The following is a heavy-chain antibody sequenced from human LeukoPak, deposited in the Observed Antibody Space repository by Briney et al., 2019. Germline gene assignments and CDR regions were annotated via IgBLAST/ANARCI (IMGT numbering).Heavy chain of an antibody. CDR1: GYTFTSYY. D-gene: IGHD2-15*01. V-gene: IGHV1-46*01. Sequence: GASVKVSCKASGYTFTSYYMHWVRQAPGQGLEWMGIINPSGGSTSYAQKFQGRVTMTRDTSTSTVYMELSSLRSEDTAVYYCARVVAPLGDYYYGMDVWGKGTTVTVSS. CDR2: INPSGGST. J-gene: IGHJ6*04. CDR3: ARVVAPLGDYYYGMDV.